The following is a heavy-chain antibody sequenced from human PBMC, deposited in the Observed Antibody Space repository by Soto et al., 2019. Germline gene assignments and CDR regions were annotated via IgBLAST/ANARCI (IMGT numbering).Heavy chain of an antibody. CDR2: ISYHGSNE. V-gene: IGHV3-30-3*01. J-gene: IGHJ6*02. CDR1: GLTFSTYA. CDR3: ARDAYGMDV. Sequence: QVQLVESGGGVVQPGRSLRLSCAASGLTFSTYAMHWVRQAPGKGLEWLAVISYHGSNEYYADSVKGRFTISRDNSKNTLYLQMNSLRAEDTAVYYCARDAYGMDVWGQGTTVTVSS. D-gene: IGHD2-21*01.